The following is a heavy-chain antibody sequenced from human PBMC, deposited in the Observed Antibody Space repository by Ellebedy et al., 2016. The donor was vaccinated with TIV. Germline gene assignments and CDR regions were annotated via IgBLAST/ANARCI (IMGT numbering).Heavy chain of an antibody. CDR2: MNPNTGDT. CDR1: GYTLTTYD. Sequence: ASVKVSCXASGYTLTTYDINWVRQATGQGLAWMGWMNPNTGDTGYAQKFQGRVTMTRNTSINTAYMELSSLGSEDTALYYCARGGTVVRGVRFYHYGLDVWGQGTTVTVS. CDR3: ARGGTVVRGVRFYHYGLDV. V-gene: IGHV1-8*01. J-gene: IGHJ6*02. D-gene: IGHD3-10*01.